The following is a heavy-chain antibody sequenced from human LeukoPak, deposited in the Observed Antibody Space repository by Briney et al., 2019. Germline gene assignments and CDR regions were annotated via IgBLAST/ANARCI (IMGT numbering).Heavy chain of an antibody. J-gene: IGHJ4*02. D-gene: IGHD3-10*01. V-gene: IGHV3-23*01. Sequence: PGGSLRLSCAAFGFTFSSYAMSWVRQAPGKRLEWVSAISGSGGSTYYADSVKGRFTISRDNSKNTLYLQMNSLRAEDTAVYYCAKRRGSGSYMVVGYWGQGTLVTVSS. CDR3: AKRRGSGSYMVVGY. CDR2: ISGSGGST. CDR1: GFTFSSYA.